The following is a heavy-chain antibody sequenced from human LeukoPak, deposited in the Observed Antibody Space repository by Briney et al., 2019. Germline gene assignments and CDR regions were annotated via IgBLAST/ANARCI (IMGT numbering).Heavy chain of an antibody. Sequence: KPGGSLRLSCAASGFTFSSYGMHWVRQAPGKGLEWVAFIRYDGSNKYYADSVKGRFTISRDNSKNTLYLQMNSLRAEDTAVYYCAKDGGYAYNWFDPWGQGTLVTVSS. CDR1: GFTFSSYG. CDR2: IRYDGSNK. CDR3: AKDGGYAYNWFDP. V-gene: IGHV3-30*02. D-gene: IGHD2-8*01. J-gene: IGHJ5*02.